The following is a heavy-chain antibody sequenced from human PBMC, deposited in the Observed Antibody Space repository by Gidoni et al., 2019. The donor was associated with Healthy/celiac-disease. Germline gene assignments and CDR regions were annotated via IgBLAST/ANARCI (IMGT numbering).Heavy chain of an antibody. J-gene: IGHJ6*02. Sequence: EVQLLESGGGLVQPGGSLSLSCAASGFTFSSYAMSWVRQAPGKGLEWVSAISGSGGSTYYADSVKGRFTISRDNSKNTLYLQMNSLRAEDTAVYYCAKDGFGVAAAYYYYYYGMDVWGQGTTVTVSS. V-gene: IGHV3-23*01. CDR3: AKDGFGVAAAYYYYYYGMDV. CDR1: GFTFSSYA. CDR2: ISGSGGST. D-gene: IGHD2-15*01.